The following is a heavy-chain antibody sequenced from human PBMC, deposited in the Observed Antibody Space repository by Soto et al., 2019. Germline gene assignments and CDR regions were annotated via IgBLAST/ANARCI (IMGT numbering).Heavy chain of an antibody. CDR2: IYSGGST. V-gene: IGHV3-53*01. CDR1: GFTVSSNY. D-gene: IGHD1-26*01. Sequence: GGSVRLSGAASGFTVSSNYMSWVRQAPGKGLEWVSVIYSGGSTYYADSVKGRFTISRDNSKNTLYLQMNSLRAEDTAVYYCARGPHTGEIMGATGYERRGQGP. J-gene: IGHJ4*02. CDR3: ARGPHTGEIMGATGYER.